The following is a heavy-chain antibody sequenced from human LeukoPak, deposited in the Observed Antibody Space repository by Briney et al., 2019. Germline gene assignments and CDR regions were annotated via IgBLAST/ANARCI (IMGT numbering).Heavy chain of an antibody. D-gene: IGHD4-11*01. J-gene: IGHJ4*02. CDR1: GFTVSSNS. CDR2: IKQDGSEK. V-gene: IGHV3-7*01. Sequence: GGSLRLSCTVSGFTVSSNSMSWVRQAPGKGLERVANIKQDGSEKYYVDSVKGRFTISRDNAKNSLYLQMNSLRAEDTAVYYCARRVTAFDYWGQGTLVTVSS. CDR3: ARRVTAFDY.